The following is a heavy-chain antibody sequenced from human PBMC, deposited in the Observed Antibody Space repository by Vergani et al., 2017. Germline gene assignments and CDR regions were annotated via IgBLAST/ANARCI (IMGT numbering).Heavy chain of an antibody. CDR1: GGSISSYY. CDR2: IYTSGST. CDR3: ARDIVVVPAAKIENWFDP. D-gene: IGHD2-2*01. J-gene: IGHJ5*02. Sequence: QVQLQESGPGLVKPSETLSLTCTVSGGSISSYYWSWIRQPAGKGLEWIGRIYTSGSTNYNPSLKSRVTMSVDTSKNQFSLKLSSVTAADTAVYYCARDIVVVPAAKIENWFDPWGQGTLVTVSS. V-gene: IGHV4-4*07.